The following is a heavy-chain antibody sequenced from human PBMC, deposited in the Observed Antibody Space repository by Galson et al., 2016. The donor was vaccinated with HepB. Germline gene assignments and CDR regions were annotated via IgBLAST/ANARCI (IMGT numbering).Heavy chain of an antibody. J-gene: IGHJ4*01. CDR1: GFTFDNHA. D-gene: IGHD4-23*01. V-gene: IGHV3-23*01. Sequence: SLRLSCAVSGFTFDNHAMSWVRQAPGKGLEWVSGVSGSGGITYYADSAKGRFTISRDNSKNVLYLHMSSLRAEDTAVYYCARDNRSAKLPYYYDYWGQGTLITVSS. CDR2: VSGSGGIT. CDR3: ARDNRSAKLPYYYDY.